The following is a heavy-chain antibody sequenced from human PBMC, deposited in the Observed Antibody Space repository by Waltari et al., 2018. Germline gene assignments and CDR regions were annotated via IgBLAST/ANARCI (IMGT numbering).Heavy chain of an antibody. CDR1: GFTFSSYA. D-gene: IGHD1-26*01. V-gene: IGHV3-23*01. CDR3: AKDGIVGATPFDY. Sequence: EVQLLESGGGLVQTGGSLRLSCAASGFTFSSYAMSWVRQAPGKGLEWVSAISGSGGSTYYADSVKGRFTISRDNSKNTLYLQMNSLRAEDTAVYFCAKDGIVGATPFDYWGQGTLVTVSS. CDR2: ISGSGGST. J-gene: IGHJ4*02.